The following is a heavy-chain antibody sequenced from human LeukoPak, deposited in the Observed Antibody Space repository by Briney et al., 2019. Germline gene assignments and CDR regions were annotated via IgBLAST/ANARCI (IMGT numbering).Heavy chain of an antibody. Sequence: ASVKVSCKTSGYTFTSSGVTWVRQAPGQGLEWMGWINPNSGGTNYAQKFQGRVTMTRDTSISTAYMELSRLRSDDTAVYYCASSGVEGGGYAYNYWGQGTLVTVSS. D-gene: IGHD5-12*01. V-gene: IGHV1-2*02. CDR1: GYTFTSSG. CDR2: INPNSGGT. CDR3: ASSGVEGGGYAYNY. J-gene: IGHJ4*02.